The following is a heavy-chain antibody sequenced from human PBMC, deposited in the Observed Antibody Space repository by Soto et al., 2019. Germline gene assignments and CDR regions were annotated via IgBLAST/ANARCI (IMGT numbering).Heavy chain of an antibody. CDR3: ARHTLTIFGVVIIDAIDY. V-gene: IGHV4-39*01. CDR1: GGSISSSSYY. Sequence: QLQLQESGPGLVKPSETLSLTCTVSGGSISSSSYYWGWIRQPPGKGLEWIGSIYYSGSTYYNPSLKSRVTISVDTSKNQFSLKLRSVTAADTAVYYCARHTLTIFGVVIIDAIDYWGQGTLVTVSS. CDR2: IYYSGST. J-gene: IGHJ4*02. D-gene: IGHD3-3*01.